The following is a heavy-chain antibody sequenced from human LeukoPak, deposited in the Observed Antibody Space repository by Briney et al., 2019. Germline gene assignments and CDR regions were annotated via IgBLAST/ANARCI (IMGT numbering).Heavy chain of an antibody. Sequence: GGSLRLSCAASGFTFSSYGMHWVRQAPGKGLEWVAVIWYDGSNKYYADSVKGRFTISRDNSKNTLYLQTNSLRAEDTAVYYCARGRNKQQLVPFDYWGQGTLVTVSS. V-gene: IGHV3-33*01. CDR1: GFTFSSYG. J-gene: IGHJ4*02. CDR3: ARGRNKQQLVPFDY. CDR2: IWYDGSNK. D-gene: IGHD6-13*01.